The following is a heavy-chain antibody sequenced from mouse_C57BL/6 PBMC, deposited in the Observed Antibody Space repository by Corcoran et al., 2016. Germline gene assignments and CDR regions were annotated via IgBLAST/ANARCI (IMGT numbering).Heavy chain of an antibody. V-gene: IGHV1-66*01. D-gene: IGHD3-2*02. CDR3: ARGDSSGYGFAY. Sequence: QVQLQQSGPELVTPGASVKISCKASGYSFTSYYIHWVKQRPGQGLEWSGWIYPGSGTTKYNEKFKGNATLTADTSSSTAYMQLSSLTSEDSAVYYCARGDSSGYGFAYWGQGTLVTVSA. CDR2: IYPGSGTT. J-gene: IGHJ3*01. CDR1: GYSFTSYY.